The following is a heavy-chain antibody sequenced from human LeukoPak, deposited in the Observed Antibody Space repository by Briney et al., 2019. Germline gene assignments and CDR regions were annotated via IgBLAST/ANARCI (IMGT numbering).Heavy chain of an antibody. Sequence: SETLSLTCTVSGYSIRSYYWSWIRQSPGKGLEWIRYIYYSGSTNYNPSLKSRVTISVDTSKNQFSLKLSSVTAADTAMYYCARFEVSGWYLFDYWGQGTLVTVSS. CDR3: ARFEVSGWYLFDY. CDR1: GYSIRSYY. CDR2: IYYSGST. V-gene: IGHV4-59*08. J-gene: IGHJ4*02. D-gene: IGHD6-19*01.